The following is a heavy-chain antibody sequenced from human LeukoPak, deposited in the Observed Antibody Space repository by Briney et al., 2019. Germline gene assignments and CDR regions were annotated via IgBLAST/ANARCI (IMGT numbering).Heavy chain of an antibody. D-gene: IGHD3-10*01. J-gene: IGHJ3*02. Sequence: SETLSLTCTVSGGSISSGSYYWSWIRQPAGKGLEWIGRIYTSGSTIYNPSLKSRVTISLDTSKNQFSLKLNSVTAADTAVYYCARYGSGTYYPFDIWGQGTMVAVSS. CDR1: GGSISSGSYY. CDR3: ARYGSGTYYPFDI. CDR2: IYTSGST. V-gene: IGHV4-61*02.